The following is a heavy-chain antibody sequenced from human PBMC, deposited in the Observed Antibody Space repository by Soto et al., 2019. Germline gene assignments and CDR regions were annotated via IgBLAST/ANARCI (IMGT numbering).Heavy chain of an antibody. CDR2: IWYDGSNK. D-gene: IGHD2-15*01. J-gene: IGHJ6*02. CDR3: ANTDGGNPLIYGMDV. V-gene: IGHV3-33*06. Sequence: PGGSLRLSCAASGFTFSSYGMHWVRQAPGKGLEWVAVIWYDGSNKYYADSVKGRFTISRDNSKNTLYLQMNSLRAEDTAVYYCANTDGGNPLIYGMDVWGQGTTVTSP. CDR1: GFTFSSYG.